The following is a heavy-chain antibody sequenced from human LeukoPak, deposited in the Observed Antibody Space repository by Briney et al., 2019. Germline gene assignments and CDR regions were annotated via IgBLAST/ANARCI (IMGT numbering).Heavy chain of an antibody. D-gene: IGHD2-21*01. Sequence: GGSLRLSCAASGFTFSSYSMTWVRQAPGKGLEWVANIKQDGSEKYYVDSVKGRFTISRDNAKNSLYLQMNSLRAEDTAVYYCARDPVSVLLGDYYYYGMDVWGQGTTVTVSS. CDR2: IKQDGSEK. V-gene: IGHV3-7*01. J-gene: IGHJ6*02. CDR3: ARDPVSVLLGDYYYYGMDV. CDR1: GFTFSSYS.